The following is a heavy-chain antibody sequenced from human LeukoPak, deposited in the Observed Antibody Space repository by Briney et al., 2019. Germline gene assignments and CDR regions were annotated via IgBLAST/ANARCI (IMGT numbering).Heavy chain of an antibody. CDR2: IYTSGST. D-gene: IGHD2-15*01. Sequence: PSQTLSLTCTVSGGPLNSGSYYWSWIRQPAGTGLEWLGRIYTSGSTHYNPSLKSRVTISLDTSKNQFSLKLSSVTAADTAVYYCARDDCGGGICLFDYWGQGTLVTVSS. CDR3: ARDDCGGGICLFDY. V-gene: IGHV4-61*02. CDR1: GGPLNSGSYY. J-gene: IGHJ4*02.